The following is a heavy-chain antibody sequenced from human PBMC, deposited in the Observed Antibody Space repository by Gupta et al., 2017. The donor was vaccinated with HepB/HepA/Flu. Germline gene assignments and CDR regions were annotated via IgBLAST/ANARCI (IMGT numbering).Heavy chain of an antibody. CDR1: GFTFSASA. D-gene: IGHD2-8*02. CDR3: TTLLAAPVDY. CDR2: IRSKSNNYAT. Sequence: EVQLVESGGGLVQPGGSLKLSCAASGFTFSASAMHWVRQASGKGLEWIGRIRSKSNNYATVYAASVKGRFTISRDDSRNTAFLYLNSLKTEDTAFYYCTTLLAAPVDYWGRGTLVTVSS. V-gene: IGHV3-73*01. J-gene: IGHJ4*02.